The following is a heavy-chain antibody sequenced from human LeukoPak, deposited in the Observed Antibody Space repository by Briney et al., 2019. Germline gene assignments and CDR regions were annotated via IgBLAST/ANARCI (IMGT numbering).Heavy chain of an antibody. CDR2: INVNSGGT. D-gene: IGHD2-15*01. J-gene: IGHJ3*02. V-gene: IGHV1-2*02. Sequence: ASVKVSCKASGYTFTDDYIHWVRQAPGQGLEWMGWINVNSGGTNYAQKFQGRVTMTRDTSISTAYMELSRLRSDDTAVYYCARDVGYCSGGSCNDDAFDIWGQGTMVTVSS. CDR1: GYTFTDDY. CDR3: ARDVGYCSGGSCNDDAFDI.